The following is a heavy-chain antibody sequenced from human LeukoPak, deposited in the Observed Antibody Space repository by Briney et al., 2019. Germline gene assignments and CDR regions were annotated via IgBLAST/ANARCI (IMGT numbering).Heavy chain of an antibody. Sequence: ASVKVSCKASGYTFTGYYMHWVRQAPGQGLEWMGRINPNSGGTNYAQKFQGRVTMTRDTSISTAYMELSRLRSDDTAVYYCAGDGTPRIAALGKPLNYWGQGTLVTVSS. V-gene: IGHV1-2*06. CDR1: GYTFTGYY. D-gene: IGHD6-6*01. CDR3: AGDGTPRIAALGKPLNY. J-gene: IGHJ4*02. CDR2: INPNSGGT.